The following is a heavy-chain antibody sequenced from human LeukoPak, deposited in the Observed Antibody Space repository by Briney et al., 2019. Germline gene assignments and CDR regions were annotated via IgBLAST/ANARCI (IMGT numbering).Heavy chain of an antibody. CDR3: AVGDGDYSSWVDAFDI. V-gene: IGHV4-39*07. CDR1: GGSISSSSYY. D-gene: IGHD4-17*01. Sequence: PSETLSLTCTVSGGSISSSSYYWGWIRQPPGKGLEWIGSIYYSGSTYYNPSLKSRVTISVDTSKNQFSLKLSSVTAADTAVYYCAVGDGDYSSWVDAFDIWGQGTMVTVSS. J-gene: IGHJ3*02. CDR2: IYYSGST.